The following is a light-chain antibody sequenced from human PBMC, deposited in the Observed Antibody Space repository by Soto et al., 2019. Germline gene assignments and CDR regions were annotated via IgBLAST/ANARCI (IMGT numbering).Light chain of an antibody. CDR1: QSLVHSDGNTH. Sequence: DVVMTQSPLSLPVTLGQPASISCRSTQSLVHSDGNTHLNWFQQRPGQSPRRLICKVSNRESGVPDRFGGSASGTDFTLKISRVEAEDVGVYYCMQGTHWPYTFGQGTKLEIK. V-gene: IGKV2-30*02. CDR2: KVS. CDR3: MQGTHWPYT. J-gene: IGKJ2*01.